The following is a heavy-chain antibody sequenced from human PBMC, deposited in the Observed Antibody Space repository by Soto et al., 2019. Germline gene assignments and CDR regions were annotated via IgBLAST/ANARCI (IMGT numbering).Heavy chain of an antibody. D-gene: IGHD5-12*01. CDR1: GFTFSSYA. J-gene: IGHJ4*02. CDR3: AKDPPYSGYDFFPRGYYFDY. Sequence: GGSLRLSCAASGFTFSSYAMSWVRQAPGKGLEWVSAISGSGGSTYYADSVKGRFAISRDNSKNTLYLQMNSLRAEDTAVYYCAKDPPYSGYDFFPRGYYFDYWGQGTLVTVSS. CDR2: ISGSGGST. V-gene: IGHV3-23*01.